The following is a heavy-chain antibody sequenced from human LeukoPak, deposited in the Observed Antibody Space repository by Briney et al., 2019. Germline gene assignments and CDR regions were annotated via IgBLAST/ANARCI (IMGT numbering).Heavy chain of an antibody. CDR3: ARAPTAVPGAVDF. D-gene: IGHD6-19*01. CDR1: GFTFSSYG. CDR2: ISYDGSNK. Sequence: PGGSLRLSCAASGFTFSSYGMHWVRQAPGKGLEWVAVISYDGSNKYYADSVKGRFTISRDNSKNTLYLQMNSLRAGDTAVYYCARAPTAVPGAVDFWGQGTLVTVSS. V-gene: IGHV3-30*03. J-gene: IGHJ4*02.